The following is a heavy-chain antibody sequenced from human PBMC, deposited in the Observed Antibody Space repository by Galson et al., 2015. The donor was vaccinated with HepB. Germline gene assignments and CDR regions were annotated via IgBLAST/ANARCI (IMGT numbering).Heavy chain of an antibody. Sequence: SLRLSCAASGFTFSSYPMTWVRQAPGKGLEWVSAISGNCGSTFYADSVKGRFTISRDDSKNTLYLQMESLRAEETAVYYCAKASRDSNYYFDCWGQGTLVTVSS. CDR3: AKASRDSNYYFDC. D-gene: IGHD4-11*01. J-gene: IGHJ4*02. V-gene: IGHV3-23*01. CDR1: GFTFSSYP. CDR2: ISGNCGST.